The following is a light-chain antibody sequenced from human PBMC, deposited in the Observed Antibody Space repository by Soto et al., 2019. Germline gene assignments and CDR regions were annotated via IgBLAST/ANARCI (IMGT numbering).Light chain of an antibody. Sequence: EIMMTQSPAILSVSPGERATLSCRASQSVSINLAWYQQKPDQVPRLLIYGASSRATGIPARFSGSGSGTDFTLTISSLQSEDFAVYYCQQYNNWPPTFGGGTKVEI. CDR3: QQYNNWPPT. CDR2: GAS. CDR1: QSVSIN. J-gene: IGKJ4*01. V-gene: IGKV3-15*01.